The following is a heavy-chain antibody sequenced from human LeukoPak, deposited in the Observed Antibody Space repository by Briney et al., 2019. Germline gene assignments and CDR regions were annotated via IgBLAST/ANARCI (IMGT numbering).Heavy chain of an antibody. CDR3: AKDQRRGYSYGFDY. CDR2: ISSDGSNK. Sequence: GRSLSLSCAASGFTFSSYGMHWVRQAPGKGLEWVAVISSDGSNKYYADSVKGRFTISRDNSKNTLYLQMNSLRADDTAVYYCAKDQRRGYSYGFDYWGQGTLVTVSS. V-gene: IGHV3-30*18. J-gene: IGHJ4*02. CDR1: GFTFSSYG. D-gene: IGHD5-18*01.